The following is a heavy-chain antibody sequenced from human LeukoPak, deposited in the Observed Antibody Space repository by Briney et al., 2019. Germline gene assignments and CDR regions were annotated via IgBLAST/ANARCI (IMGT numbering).Heavy chain of an antibody. CDR1: GGSISSGAYY. Sequence: SETLSLTCTVSGGSISSGAYYWSWLRQPPGKGLEWIGYIYYRGSTYYNSSLKSRVTISVHTSKNQFSLKLSSVTAADTAVYYCARVMATFYYYYMDVWGKGTTVTVSS. D-gene: IGHD5-12*01. J-gene: IGHJ6*03. V-gene: IGHV4-30-4*08. CDR2: IYYRGST. CDR3: ARVMATFYYYYMDV.